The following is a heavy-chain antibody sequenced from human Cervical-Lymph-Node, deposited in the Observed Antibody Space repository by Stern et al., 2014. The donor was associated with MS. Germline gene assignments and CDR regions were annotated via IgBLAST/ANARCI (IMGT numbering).Heavy chain of an antibody. J-gene: IGHJ4*02. V-gene: IGHV3-30*18. D-gene: IGHD3-22*01. CDR3: AKDQGIVVVKYYFDY. CDR2: ISYDGSNK. Sequence: QVQLVESGGGVVQPGRSLRLSCAASGFTFSSYGMHWVRQAPGKGLEWVAVISYDGSNKYYADSVKGRFTISRDNSKNTLYLQMNSLRAEDTAVYYCAKDQGIVVVKYYFDYWGQGTLVTVSS. CDR1: GFTFSSYG.